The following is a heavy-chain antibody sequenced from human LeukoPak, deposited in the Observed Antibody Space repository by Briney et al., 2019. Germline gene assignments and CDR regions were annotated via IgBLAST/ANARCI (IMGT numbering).Heavy chain of an antibody. Sequence: SETLSLTCTVSGGSISSSSYYWGWIRQPPGKGLEWIGSIYYSGSTYYNPSLKSRVTISVDTSKNQFSLKLSSVTAADTAVYYCERGNLHPFDYWGQGTLVTVSS. J-gene: IGHJ4*02. CDR3: ERGNLHPFDY. CDR2: IYYSGST. V-gene: IGHV4-39*07. CDR1: GGSISSSSYY.